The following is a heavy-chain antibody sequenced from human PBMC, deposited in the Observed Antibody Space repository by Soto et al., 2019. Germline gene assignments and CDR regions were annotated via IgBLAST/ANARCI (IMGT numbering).Heavy chain of an antibody. Sequence: QVQLVESGGGVVQPGRSLRLSCEASGFKFSSYEMHWVRQAPGKGLAWVAIICYDGSSEYYADSVKGRLTISRDNSKNTVYLHMNKSRAEHTAVYYSARDGVPSFRIHADLDLWGRGSLVTVSS. CDR1: GFKFSSYE. CDR3: ARDGVPSFRIHADLDL. CDR2: ICYDGSSE. V-gene: IGHV3-33*01. D-gene: IGHD2-2*01. J-gene: IGHJ5*02.